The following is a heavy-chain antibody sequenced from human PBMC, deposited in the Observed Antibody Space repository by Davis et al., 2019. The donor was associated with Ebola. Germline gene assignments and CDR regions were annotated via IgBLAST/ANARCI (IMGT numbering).Heavy chain of an antibody. CDR2: IKQDGSEK. V-gene: IGHV3-7*03. Sequence: PGGSLRLSCAASGLTGSSYWMSWVRQAPGKGLEWVANIKQDGSEKYYVDSVKGRFTISRDNAKNSLYLQMNSLRAEDTAVYYCARGVLPPGYGDYEGAFDIWGQGTMVTVSS. CDR1: GLTGSSYW. J-gene: IGHJ3*02. D-gene: IGHD4-17*01. CDR3: ARGVLPPGYGDYEGAFDI.